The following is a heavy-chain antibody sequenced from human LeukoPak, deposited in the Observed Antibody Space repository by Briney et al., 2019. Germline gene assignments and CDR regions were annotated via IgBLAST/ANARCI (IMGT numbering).Heavy chain of an antibody. CDR3: AINHRDGYSELGY. CDR2: ISSSSSYI. CDR1: GFTFSRYS. D-gene: IGHD5-24*01. Sequence: PGGSLRLSCAASGFTFSRYSMNWVRQAPGKGLEWVSSISSSSSYIYYADSVKGRFTISRDNAKNSLFLQMNSLRAEDTAVYYCAINHRDGYSELGYWGQGTLVTVSS. V-gene: IGHV3-21*01. J-gene: IGHJ4*02.